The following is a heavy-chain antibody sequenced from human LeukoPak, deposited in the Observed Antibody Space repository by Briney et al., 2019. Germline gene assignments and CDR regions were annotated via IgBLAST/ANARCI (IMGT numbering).Heavy chain of an antibody. CDR2: IYSGGAT. CDR1: GLIVSADY. V-gene: IGHV3-66*01. J-gene: IGHJ4*02. Sequence: GGSLRLSWVAAGLIVSADYMSWVRQAPGKGLEWVAVIYSGGATYYADSVKGRFTISRDNSKNALYLQMDALRTEDTAVYYCRRDRRLALAYWGQGTLVTVAS. CDR3: RRDRRLALAY.